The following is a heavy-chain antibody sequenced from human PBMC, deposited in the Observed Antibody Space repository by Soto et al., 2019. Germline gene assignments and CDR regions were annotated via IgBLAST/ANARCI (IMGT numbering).Heavy chain of an antibody. Sequence: GPSVKVSCKASGYTFTSYAMHWVRQAPGQRLEWMGWINAGNGNTKYSQKFKGRVTITRDTSASTAYMELSSLRSEDTAVYYCARDLGGWPDYWGQGTLDTVSS. CDR2: INAGNGNT. CDR3: ARDLGGWPDY. D-gene: IGHD2-15*01. CDR1: GYTFTSYA. V-gene: IGHV1-3*01. J-gene: IGHJ4*02.